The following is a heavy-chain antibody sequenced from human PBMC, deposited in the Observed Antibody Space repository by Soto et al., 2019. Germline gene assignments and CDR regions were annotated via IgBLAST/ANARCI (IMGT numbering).Heavy chain of an antibody. Sequence: SETLSLTCAVSGYSISSGYYWGWIRQPPGKGLEWIGSIYHSGSTYYNPSLKSRVTISVDTSKNQFSLKLSSVTAADTAVYYCAREVRYYDSSGSNWFDPWGQGTLVTVSS. D-gene: IGHD3-22*01. CDR2: IYHSGST. V-gene: IGHV4-38-2*02. J-gene: IGHJ5*02. CDR3: AREVRYYDSSGSNWFDP. CDR1: GYSISSGYY.